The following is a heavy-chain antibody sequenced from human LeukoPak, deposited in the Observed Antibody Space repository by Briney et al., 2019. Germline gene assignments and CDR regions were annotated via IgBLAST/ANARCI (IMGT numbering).Heavy chain of an antibody. CDR1: GFTFSSYW. D-gene: IGHD5-12*01. CDR2: IKQDGSEK. Sequence: GGSLRLSCAASGFTFSSYWMSWVRQAPGKGLEWVANIKQDGSEKNYVGSVKGRFTISRDNAKNSLDLQMNSLRGEDTAVYYCARAGGYASSWAYWGQGTLVTVSS. V-gene: IGHV3-7*01. CDR3: ARAGGYASSWAY. J-gene: IGHJ4*02.